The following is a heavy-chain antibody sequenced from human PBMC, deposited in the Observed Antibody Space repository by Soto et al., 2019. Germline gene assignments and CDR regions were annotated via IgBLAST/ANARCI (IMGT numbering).Heavy chain of an antibody. CDR3: ARDALGATLIFDY. Sequence: EVQLVESGGGLVKPGGSLRLSCAASGFTFSSYSMNWVRQAPGKALEWVSSISSSSSYIYYADSVKGRFTISRDNAKNSLYLQMNSLRAEDTAVYYCARDALGATLIFDYWGQGTLVTVSS. V-gene: IGHV3-21*01. CDR1: GFTFSSYS. J-gene: IGHJ4*02. CDR2: ISSSSSYI. D-gene: IGHD1-26*01.